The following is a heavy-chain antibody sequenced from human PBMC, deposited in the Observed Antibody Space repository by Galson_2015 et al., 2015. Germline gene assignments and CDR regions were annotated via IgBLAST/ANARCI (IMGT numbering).Heavy chain of an antibody. CDR1: GFTFSSYG. J-gene: IGHJ4*02. CDR2: ISYDGSNK. Sequence: SLRLSCAASGFTFSSYGMHWVRQAPGKGLEWVAVISYDGSNKYYADSVKGRFTISRDNSKNTLYLQMNSLRAEDTAVYYCAKGDFDYWGQGTLVTVSS. V-gene: IGHV3-30*18. CDR3: AKGDFDY.